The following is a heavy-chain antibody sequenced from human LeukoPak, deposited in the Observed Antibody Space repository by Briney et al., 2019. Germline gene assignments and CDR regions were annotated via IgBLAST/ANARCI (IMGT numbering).Heavy chain of an antibody. CDR1: GFTFSTYI. J-gene: IGHJ4*02. CDR3: ANYDFWSTNSLFDY. V-gene: IGHV3-23*01. Sequence: GGSLRLSCAGYGFTFSTYIMSWVRQAQGKGLEFVSGVSDNGGATYYADSVKGRFTISRDNSQNTLYLQMNSLRAEDTAVYYCANYDFWSTNSLFDYWGQGTLVTVSS. CDR2: VSDNGGAT. D-gene: IGHD3-3*01.